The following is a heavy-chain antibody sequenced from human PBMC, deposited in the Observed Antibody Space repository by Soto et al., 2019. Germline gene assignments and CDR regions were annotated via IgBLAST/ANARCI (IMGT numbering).Heavy chain of an antibody. D-gene: IGHD3-9*01. CDR1: GYSFTSYW. CDR2: IYPGDSDT. Sequence: GESLKISCRGSGYSFTSYWIGWVRQMPGKGLEWMGIIYPGDSDTRYSPSFQGQVTISADKSISTAYLQWSSLKASDTAMYYCARHKRYFDWLLPHYYYGMDVWGQGTTVTVS. CDR3: ARHKRYFDWLLPHYYYGMDV. J-gene: IGHJ6*02. V-gene: IGHV5-51*01.